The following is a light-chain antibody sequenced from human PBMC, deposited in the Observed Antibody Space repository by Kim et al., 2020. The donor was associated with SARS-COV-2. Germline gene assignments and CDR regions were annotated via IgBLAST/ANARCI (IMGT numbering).Light chain of an antibody. V-gene: IGLV3-21*04. J-gene: IGLJ3*02. CDR2: YDS. CDR3: QVWDISSAHPV. Sequence: SYELTQPPSVSVAPGKTARITCGGNNIGSKSVHWYQQKPGQAPVLVIYYDSDRPSGIPERFSGSNSGNTATLTISRVEAGDEADYYCQVWDISSAHPVFG. CDR1: NIGSKS.